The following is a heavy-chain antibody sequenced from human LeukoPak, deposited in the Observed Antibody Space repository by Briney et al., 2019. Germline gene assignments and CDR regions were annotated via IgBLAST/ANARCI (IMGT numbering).Heavy chain of an antibody. J-gene: IGHJ4*02. CDR3: AREGLDYYDSSGYYYVGY. D-gene: IGHD3-22*01. V-gene: IGHV1-2*02. CDR1: GYTFTGYY. Sequence: GASVKVSCKASGYTFTGYYMHWVRQAPGQGLEWMGWINPNSGGTNYAQKFQGRVTMTRDTSISTAYMELSRLRSDDTAVYYCAREGLDYYDSSGYYYVGYWGQGTLVTVSS. CDR2: INPNSGGT.